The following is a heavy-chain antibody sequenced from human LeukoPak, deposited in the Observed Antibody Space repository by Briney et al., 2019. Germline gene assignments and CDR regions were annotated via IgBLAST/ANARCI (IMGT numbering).Heavy chain of an antibody. D-gene: IGHD3-22*01. CDR1: GGSISSYY. CDR3: ARENSYYDSSGYYYGSGYFDY. J-gene: IGHJ4*02. Sequence: SETLSLTCTVSGGSISSYYWSWIRQPPGKGLEWIGYIYYSGSTNYNPSLQSRVTISVDTSKNHFSLRLSSVSAADTAVYYCARENSYYDSSGYYYGSGYFDYWGQGTLVTVSS. V-gene: IGHV4-59*01. CDR2: IYYSGST.